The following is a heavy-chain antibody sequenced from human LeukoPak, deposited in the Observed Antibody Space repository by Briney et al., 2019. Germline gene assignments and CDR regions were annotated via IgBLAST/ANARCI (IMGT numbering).Heavy chain of an antibody. CDR3: AREPLGYCSSTSCLGGYYFDY. V-gene: IGHV4-30-4*01. J-gene: IGHJ4*02. CDR2: VYYSGST. D-gene: IGHD2-2*01. CDR1: GGSISSGDYY. Sequence: SQTLSLTCTVSGGSISSGDYYWSWIRQPPGKGLEWIGYVYYSGSTYYNPSLKSRFTISVDTSKNQFSLKLSSVTAADTAVYYCAREPLGYCSSTSCLGGYYFDYWGQGTLVTVSS.